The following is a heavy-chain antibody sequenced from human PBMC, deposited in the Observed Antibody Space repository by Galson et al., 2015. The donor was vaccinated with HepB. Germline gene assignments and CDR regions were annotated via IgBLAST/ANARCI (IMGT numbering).Heavy chain of an antibody. CDR2: IYYSGNT. J-gene: IGHJ6*02. Sequence: LSLTCTVSGVSISNYYWSWIRQPPGKGLEWIGYIYYSGNTNYNPSLKSRVTISLDTSKNQFSLKLSSVTAADTAVYYCASSLVVPAGTEYYYYGMDVWGQGTTVTVSS. D-gene: IGHD2-2*01. V-gene: IGHV4-59*08. CDR3: ASSLVVPAGTEYYYYGMDV. CDR1: GVSISNYY.